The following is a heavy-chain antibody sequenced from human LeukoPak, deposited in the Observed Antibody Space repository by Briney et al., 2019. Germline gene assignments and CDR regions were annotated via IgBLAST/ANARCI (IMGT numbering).Heavy chain of an antibody. CDR3: AGGHDYGKKGVVLDV. D-gene: IGHD5-12*01. V-gene: IGHV5-51*01. CDR1: GYSSTSHW. CDR2: IYPGDSDT. J-gene: IGHJ3*01. Sequence: EPPMFPCRGSGYSSTSHWIGGVRQMPGRGLEWLGMIYPGDSDTRYSPSFQGPVTISADRSISTAYLKWPSLNASDIAMNYCAGGHDYGKKGVVLDVWGQGTRATVSS.